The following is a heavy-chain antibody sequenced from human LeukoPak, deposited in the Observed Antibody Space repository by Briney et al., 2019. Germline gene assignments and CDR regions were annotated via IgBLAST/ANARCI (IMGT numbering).Heavy chain of an antibody. V-gene: IGHV1-2*02. Sequence: ASVKVSCKASGYPFTDYYMHWVRQAPGHGLEWMGWINPNSGGTNYAQIFQGRVTMTRDTSISTAYMELSRLRSDDTAMYYCARLGYSSSWYPGYFDYWGQGTLVTVSS. D-gene: IGHD6-13*01. CDR3: ARLGYSSSWYPGYFDY. J-gene: IGHJ4*02. CDR1: GYPFTDYY. CDR2: INPNSGGT.